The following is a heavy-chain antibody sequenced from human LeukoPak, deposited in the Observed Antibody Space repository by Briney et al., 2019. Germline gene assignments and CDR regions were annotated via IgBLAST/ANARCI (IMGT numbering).Heavy chain of an antibody. CDR2: ISGSGGST. J-gene: IGHJ4*02. CDR1: GFTFSSYA. CDR3: AKDYYGSSWSFDY. V-gene: IGHV3-23*01. Sequence: GGSLRLSCAASGFTFSSYAMSWVRQAPGKGLEWVSAISGSGGSTCYADSVKGRFTISRDNSKNTLYLQMNSLRAEDTAVYYCAKDYYGSSWSFDYWGQGTLVTVSS. D-gene: IGHD6-13*01.